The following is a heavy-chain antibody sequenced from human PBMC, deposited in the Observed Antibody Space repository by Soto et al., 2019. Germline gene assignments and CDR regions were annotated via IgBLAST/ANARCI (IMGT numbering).Heavy chain of an antibody. J-gene: IGHJ1*01. Sequence: EVQLLESGGGLVQPGGSLRLSCAASGFTFSSYAMSWVRQAPGKGLEWVSAVGTGGTAYYADSVKGRFTISRDNSKYTLDLQMNNIGDEDTAMDYCVPYIPAAGTRYCQHWGHGTLVTVSS. CDR1: GFTFSSYA. CDR3: VPYIPAAGTRYCQH. CDR2: VGTGGTA. V-gene: IGHV3-23*01. D-gene: IGHD6-13*01.